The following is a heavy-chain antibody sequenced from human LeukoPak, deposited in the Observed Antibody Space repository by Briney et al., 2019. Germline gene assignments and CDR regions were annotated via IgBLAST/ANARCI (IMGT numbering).Heavy chain of an antibody. Sequence: SETLSLTCTVSGGSVSSGIYYWSWIRQPPGKGLEWIGYIYYSGSTNYNPSLKSRVTISIDTSKNQFSLKLSSVTAADTALYYRARRVSSGYSDYWGQGTLVTVSS. V-gene: IGHV4-61*01. J-gene: IGHJ4*02. CDR2: IYYSGST. CDR1: GGSVSSGIYY. CDR3: ARRVSSGYSDY. D-gene: IGHD3-22*01.